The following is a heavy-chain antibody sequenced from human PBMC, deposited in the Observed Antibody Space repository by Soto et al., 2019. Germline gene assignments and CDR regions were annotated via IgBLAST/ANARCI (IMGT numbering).Heavy chain of an antibody. CDR2: INPNSGGT. CDR1: GYTFTGYY. Sequence: QVQLVQSGAEVKKPGASMKVSCKASGYTFTGYYMHWVRQAHGQGLEWMGWINPNSGGTNYAQKFQGRGTMTRDTSIRTAYAELSRLRSDDTAIYYWARGPQEYGDYGADFQHWGQGTLVTVSS. J-gene: IGHJ1*01. D-gene: IGHD4-17*01. CDR3: ARGPQEYGDYGADFQH. V-gene: IGHV1-2*02.